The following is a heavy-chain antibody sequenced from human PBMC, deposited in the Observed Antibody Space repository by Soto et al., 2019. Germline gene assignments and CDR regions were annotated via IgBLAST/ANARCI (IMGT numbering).Heavy chain of an antibody. D-gene: IGHD3-16*01. Sequence: GESLKISCKGSGYSFTSYWIGWVRQMPGKGLEWMGIIYPGDSDTRYSPSFQGQVTISADKSVSTAYLQWSSLKASDTAMYYCERHRDTTGSLVWLDYWGQGTLVTVYS. J-gene: IGHJ4*02. CDR1: GYSFTSYW. V-gene: IGHV5-51*01. CDR2: IYPGDSDT. CDR3: ERHRDTTGSLVWLDY.